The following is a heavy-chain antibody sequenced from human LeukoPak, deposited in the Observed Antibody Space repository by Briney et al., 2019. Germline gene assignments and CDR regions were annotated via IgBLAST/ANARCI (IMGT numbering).Heavy chain of an antibody. CDR2: ISAYNGNT. J-gene: IGHJ4*02. Sequence: GASVKVSCKASGYTFTSYGISWVRQAPGQGLEWMGWISAYNGNTNYAQKLQGRVTMTTDTSTSTAYMELRSLRSDDTAVYYCARDYNYVWGRYRSGPFDYWGQGTLVTVSS. CDR1: GYTFTSYG. V-gene: IGHV1-18*01. CDR3: ARDYNYVWGRYRSGPFDY. D-gene: IGHD3-16*02.